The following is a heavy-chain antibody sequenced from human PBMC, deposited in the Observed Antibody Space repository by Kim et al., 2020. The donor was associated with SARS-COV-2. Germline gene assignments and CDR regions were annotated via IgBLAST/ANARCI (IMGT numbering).Heavy chain of an antibody. D-gene: IGHD1-26*01. J-gene: IGHJ4*02. CDR2: ISSDGITV. CDR1: GFTLTKYW. CDR3: TRVVEGAAGLCDY. Sequence: GWSLRLSCAASGFTLTKYWMHWVRQAPGKGLVWVSRISSDGITVNYADSVKGRFTISRDNAKNRLYLQMNSLRADDTAVYYCTRVVEGAAGLCDYWGQGT. V-gene: IGHV3-74*01.